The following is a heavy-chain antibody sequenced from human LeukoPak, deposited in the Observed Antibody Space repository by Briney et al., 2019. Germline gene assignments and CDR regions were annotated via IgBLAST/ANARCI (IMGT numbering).Heavy chain of an antibody. CDR2: ISAYNGNT. CDR3: ARGMSGYTEDPFDI. V-gene: IGHV1-18*01. D-gene: IGHD5-12*01. J-gene: IGHJ3*02. CDR1: GYTFTSYS. Sequence: ASVRVSCKASGYTFTSYSINWVRQAPGQGLEWMAWISAYNGNTNYAQKFQGRLTLTRDTSTGTAYMELRSLRSDDTAIYFCARGMSGYTEDPFDIWGQGTVVTVSS.